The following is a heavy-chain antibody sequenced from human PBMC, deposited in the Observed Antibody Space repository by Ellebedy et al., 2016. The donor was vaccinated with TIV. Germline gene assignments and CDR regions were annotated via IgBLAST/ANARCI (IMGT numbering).Heavy chain of an antibody. V-gene: IGHV3-23*01. J-gene: IGHJ4*02. CDR3: ARDLHVVATDY. D-gene: IGHD2-15*01. CDR1: GFTFGTCA. Sequence: GGSLRLSCAASGFTFGTCAMTWVRQRPGTGLEWVSTITGSAGNTYYADSVKGRFIISRDNSKSTLHLQMNSLRAEDTAVYYCARDLHVVATDYWGQGTLVTVSS. CDR2: ITGSAGNT.